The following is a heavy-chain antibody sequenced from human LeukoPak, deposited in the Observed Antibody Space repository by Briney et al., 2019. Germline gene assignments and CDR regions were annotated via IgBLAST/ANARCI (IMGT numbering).Heavy chain of an antibody. V-gene: IGHV4-39*07. D-gene: IGHD6-13*01. CDR2: IYYSGGT. J-gene: IGHJ3*02. CDR1: GGSIRSSSYY. CDR3: ARDLYSSRTNDAFVI. Sequence: PSETLSLTCSVSGGSIRSSSYYWGWIRQPPGKGLEWIGSIYYSGGTYYNPSLKSRVTISIDTSKNQFSLKLSSVTAADTAVYYCARDLYSSRTNDAFVIWGQGTVVTVSS.